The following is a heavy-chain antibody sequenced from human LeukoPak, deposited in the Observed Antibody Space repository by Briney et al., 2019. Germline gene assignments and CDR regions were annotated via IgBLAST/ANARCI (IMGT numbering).Heavy chain of an antibody. V-gene: IGHV1-18*01. J-gene: IGHJ3*02. Sequence: ASVKVSCKASGYTFTSYGISWVRQAPGQGLEWMGWISGNNGNTNYAQKLQGRVTMTRDTSTSTVYMELSSLRSEDTAVYYCARVKSYYEYTSDKECFDIWGQGTMVTVSS. CDR3: ARVKSYYEYTSDKECFDI. CDR2: ISGNNGNT. CDR1: GYTFTSYG. D-gene: IGHD3-3*01.